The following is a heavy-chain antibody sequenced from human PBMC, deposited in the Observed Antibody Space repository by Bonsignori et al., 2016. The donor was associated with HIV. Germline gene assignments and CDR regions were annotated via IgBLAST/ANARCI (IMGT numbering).Heavy chain of an antibody. CDR3: ARCPIYYYYYMDV. Sequence: WVRQAPGQGLEWMGWISAYNGNTNYAQKLQGRVTMTTDTSTSTAYMELRSLRSDDTAVYYCARCPIYYYYYMDVWGKGTTVTVSS. CDR2: ISAYNGNT. J-gene: IGHJ6*03. V-gene: IGHV1-18*01.